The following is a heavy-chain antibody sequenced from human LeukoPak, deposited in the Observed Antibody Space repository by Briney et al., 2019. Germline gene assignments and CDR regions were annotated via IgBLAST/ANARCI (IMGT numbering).Heavy chain of an antibody. V-gene: IGHV3-23*01. J-gene: IGHJ2*01. CDR2: VSSKGDAT. D-gene: IGHD3-10*01. Sequence: GGSLRLSCAASGFTFSNYAMSWVRRAPGKGLEWVSTVSSKGDATAYADSVKGRFTISRDNAKNTLSLLMNILRAEDTAVYYCARVGPLATRSAGHYYFDLWGRGTLVTVSS. CDR3: ARVGPLATRSAGHYYFDL. CDR1: GFTFSNYA.